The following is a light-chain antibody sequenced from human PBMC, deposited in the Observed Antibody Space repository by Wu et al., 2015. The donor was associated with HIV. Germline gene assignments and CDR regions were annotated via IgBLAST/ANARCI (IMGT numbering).Light chain of an antibody. CDR3: QQYNSYWT. CDR1: QDISSA. CDR2: DAS. V-gene: IGKV1-13*02. J-gene: IGKJ1*01. Sequence: AIQVTQSPSSLSASVGDRVTITCRAGQDISSALAWYQQKPGNAPKLLIYDASSLESGVPSRFSGSGSGTEFTLTISSLQPDDFATYYCQQYNSYWTFGQGTKVEIK.